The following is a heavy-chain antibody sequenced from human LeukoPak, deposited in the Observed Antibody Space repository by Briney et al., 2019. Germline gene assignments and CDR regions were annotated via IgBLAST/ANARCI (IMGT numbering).Heavy chain of an antibody. J-gene: IGHJ3*02. CDR3: SVEYCGGDCYADAFDI. Sequence: GGSLRLSCAASGFTFSSYGMHWVRQAPGKGLEWVAFIRYDGSNKYYADSVKGRFTISRDNSKNTLYLQMNSLKTEDTAVYYCSVEYCGGDCYADAFDIWGQGTMVTVSS. CDR2: IRYDGSNK. V-gene: IGHV3-30*02. CDR1: GFTFSSYG. D-gene: IGHD2-21*01.